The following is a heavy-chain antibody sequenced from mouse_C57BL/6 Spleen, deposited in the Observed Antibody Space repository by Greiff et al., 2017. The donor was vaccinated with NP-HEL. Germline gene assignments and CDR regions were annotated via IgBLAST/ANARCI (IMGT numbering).Heavy chain of an antibody. CDR3: ARRGDYPLYWYFDV. D-gene: IGHD5-5*01. J-gene: IGHJ1*03. CDR2: ISNGGGST. Sequence: EVKVVESGGGLVQPGGSLKLSCAASGFTFSDYYMYWVRQTPEKRLEWVAYISNGGGSTYYPDTVKGRFTISRDNAKNTLYLQMRRLKSEDNAMYYCARRGDYPLYWYFDVWGTGTTVTVSS. CDR1: GFTFSDYY. V-gene: IGHV5-12*01.